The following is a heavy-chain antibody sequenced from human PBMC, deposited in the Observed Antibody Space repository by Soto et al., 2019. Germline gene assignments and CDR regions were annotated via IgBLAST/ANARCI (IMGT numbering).Heavy chain of an antibody. V-gene: IGHV1-69*13. D-gene: IGHD1-1*01. Sequence: SVKVSCKASGDTFSSYAISWVRQAPGQGLEWMGEIIPFFGTTKSAQKFQGRVTITADEPTSTAYMELSSLRSGDTAVYYCAIAPEVEPTLKYYSMDVWGQGTTVTVSS. CDR2: IIPFFGTT. CDR3: AIAPEVEPTLKYYSMDV. J-gene: IGHJ6*02. CDR1: GDTFSSYA.